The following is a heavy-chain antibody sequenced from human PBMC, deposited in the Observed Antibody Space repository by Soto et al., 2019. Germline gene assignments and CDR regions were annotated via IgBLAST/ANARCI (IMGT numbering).Heavy chain of an antibody. CDR1: GGSINTFY. J-gene: IGHJ4*02. Sequence: SETLAVTCSVSGGSINTFYLSWVRKRTGKGLEWIGRVFSSGSTSFHPSLESRVAMSVETSKNHSSLNLSSVTAADVDVYYCEREGSYSAYNFAHGIQLWSFDFWGQGALVTVS. V-gene: IGHV4-4*07. D-gene: IGHD5-12*01. CDR2: VFSSGST. CDR3: EREGSYSAYNFAHGIQLWSFDF.